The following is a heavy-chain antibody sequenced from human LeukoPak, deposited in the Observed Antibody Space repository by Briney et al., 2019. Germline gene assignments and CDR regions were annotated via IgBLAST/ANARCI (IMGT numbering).Heavy chain of an antibody. CDR3: ARDQVPGQY. CDR1: GFSFSSYD. CDR2: ISGTGDNS. J-gene: IGHJ4*02. Sequence: GGSLRLSCAASGFSFSSYDMNWVRQAAGKGLEWVSQISGTGDNSDYADSVKGRFTISRDNSKRTLYLQLNNLRVEDTAIYYCARDQVPGQYWGQGTLVTVSS. V-gene: IGHV3-23*01.